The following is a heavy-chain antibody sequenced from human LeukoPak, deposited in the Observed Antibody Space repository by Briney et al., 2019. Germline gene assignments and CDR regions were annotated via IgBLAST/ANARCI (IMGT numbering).Heavy chain of an antibody. CDR2: ISSSSSTI. Sequence: PGGSLRLSCAASGFTFSSYSMNWVRQAPGKGLEWDSYISSSSSTIYYADSVKGRFTISRDNAKNSLYLQMNSLRAEDTAVYYCAGAGADDYGDYGWFDPWGQGTLVTVSS. J-gene: IGHJ5*02. CDR3: AGAGADDYGDYGWFDP. D-gene: IGHD4-17*01. V-gene: IGHV3-48*01. CDR1: GFTFSSYS.